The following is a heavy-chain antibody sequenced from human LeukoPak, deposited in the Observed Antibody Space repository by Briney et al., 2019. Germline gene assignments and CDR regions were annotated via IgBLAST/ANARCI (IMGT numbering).Heavy chain of an antibody. J-gene: IGHJ4*02. CDR3: ARGGDYYDSSGYYPDLFGY. CDR1: GYTFTSYG. D-gene: IGHD3-22*01. V-gene: IGHV1-18*01. Sequence: ASVKVSCKASGYTFTSYGISWVRQAPGQGLEWMGWISAHNGNTNYAQKLQGRVTMTTDTSTSTAYMELRSLRSDDTAVYYCARGGDYYDSSGYYPDLFGYWGQGTLVTVSS. CDR2: ISAHNGNT.